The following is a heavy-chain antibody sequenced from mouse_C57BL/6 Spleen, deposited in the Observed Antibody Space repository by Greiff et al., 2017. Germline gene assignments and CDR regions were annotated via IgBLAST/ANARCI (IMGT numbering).Heavy chain of an antibody. V-gene: IGHV1-69*01. CDR1: GYTFTSYW. CDR3: ATAQENAMDY. J-gene: IGHJ4*01. CDR2: IDPSDSYT. D-gene: IGHD3-2*02. Sequence: QVQLQQPGAELVMPGASVKLSCKASGYTFTSYWMHWVKQRPGQGLEWIGEIDPSDSYTNYNQKFKGKSTLTVDKSSSTAYMQLSSLTSEDSAVXYCATAQENAMDYWGQGTSVTVSS.